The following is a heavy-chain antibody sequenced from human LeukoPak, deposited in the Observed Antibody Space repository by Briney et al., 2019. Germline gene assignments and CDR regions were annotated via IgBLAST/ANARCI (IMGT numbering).Heavy chain of an antibody. CDR2: INPSGGST. Sequence: ASVKVSCKASGYTFTSYYMHWVRQASGQGLEWMGIINPSGGSTSYAQKFQGRVAMTRDTSISTAYMELSSLRSEDTAVYYCARGLGDYYDTSGYYYAVPAHWGQGTLVTVSS. D-gene: IGHD3-22*01. V-gene: IGHV1-46*01. J-gene: IGHJ4*02. CDR3: ARGLGDYYDTSGYYYAVPAH. CDR1: GYTFTSYY.